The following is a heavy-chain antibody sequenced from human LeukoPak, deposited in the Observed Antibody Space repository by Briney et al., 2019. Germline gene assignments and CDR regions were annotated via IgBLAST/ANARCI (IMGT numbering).Heavy chain of an antibody. Sequence: PGGSLRLSCAASGFIVSDNYMTWVRQAPGKGLQWVSVIYISGNTYYADSVKGRFTISRDNSKNTVYLQMTSLRAEDTAVYYCARGEQDWGQGTLVTVSS. CDR3: ARGEQD. CDR1: GFIVSDNY. V-gene: IGHV3-53*01. CDR2: IYISGNT. D-gene: IGHD1-26*01. J-gene: IGHJ4*02.